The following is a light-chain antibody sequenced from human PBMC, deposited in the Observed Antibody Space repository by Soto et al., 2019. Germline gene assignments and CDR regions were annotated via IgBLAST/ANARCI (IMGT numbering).Light chain of an antibody. CDR3: QQYDTSPFS. Sequence: EIVLTQSPGTLSLSPGERATLSCRASQSLTNNYLAWYQQKPGLAPRLLIYGASSRAAAIPDRFSGSGSGTDFTLTISTLAPEDFAVYYCQQYDTSPFSFGPGTKVDIK. CDR2: GAS. J-gene: IGKJ3*01. CDR1: QSLTNNY. V-gene: IGKV3-20*01.